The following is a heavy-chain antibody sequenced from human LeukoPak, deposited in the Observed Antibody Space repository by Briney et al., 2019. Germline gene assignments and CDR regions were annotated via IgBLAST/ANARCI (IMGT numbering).Heavy chain of an antibody. J-gene: IGHJ5*02. CDR3: ARVRPVGSYYGWFDP. CDR1: GYTFTSYY. D-gene: IGHD1-26*01. Sequence: ASVKVSCKASGYTFTSYYMHWVRQAPGQGLEWMGIINPSGGSTSYAQKFQGRVTMTRDMSTSTVYMELSSLRSEDTAVYYCARVRPVGSYYGWFDPWGQGTLVTVSS. CDR2: INPSGGST. V-gene: IGHV1-46*01.